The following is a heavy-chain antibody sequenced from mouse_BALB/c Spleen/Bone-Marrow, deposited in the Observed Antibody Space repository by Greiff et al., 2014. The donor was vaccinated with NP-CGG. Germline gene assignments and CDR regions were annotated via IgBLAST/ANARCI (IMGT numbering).Heavy chain of an antibody. CDR2: IDPANGNT. D-gene: IGHD1-1*01. J-gene: IGHJ3*01. CDR3: APYYYGSSQFAY. Sequence: VQLQQSGAELVKPGASVKLSCTASGLNIKDTYMHWVKQRPEQGLEWIGRIDPANGNTKYDPKFQGKATITADTSSNAVYLQLSSLTSEDTAVYYCAPYYYGSSQFAYWGQGTLVTVSA. V-gene: IGHV14-3*02. CDR1: GLNIKDTY.